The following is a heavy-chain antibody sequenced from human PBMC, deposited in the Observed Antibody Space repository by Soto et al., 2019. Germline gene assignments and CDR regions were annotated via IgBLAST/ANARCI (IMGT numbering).Heavy chain of an antibody. V-gene: IGHV1-3*01. D-gene: IGHD1-26*01. J-gene: IGHJ5*02. CDR1: GYTFTSYA. CDR3: AREPYSGWNWFDP. CDR2: INAGNGNT. Sequence: QVQLVQSGAEVKKPGASVKVSCKASGYTFTSYAMHWVRQAPGQRLEWLGWINAGNGNTKYSQKFQGRVTITRDTSGSTAYMELCSLRTEDTAAYYCAREPYSGWNWFDPWSHGTPVTVSS.